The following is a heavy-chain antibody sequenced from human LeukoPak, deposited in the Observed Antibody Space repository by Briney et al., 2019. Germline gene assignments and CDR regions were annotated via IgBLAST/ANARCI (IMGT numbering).Heavy chain of an antibody. J-gene: IGHJ3*02. V-gene: IGHV3-48*03. CDR2: ISSSGSTI. CDR3: ARGLVGWQWLVNDAFDI. Sequence: GGSLRLSCAASGFTFSSYEMNWVRQAPGKGLEWVSYISSSGSTIYYADSVKGRFTISRDNAKNSLYLQMNSLRAEDTAVYYCARGLVGWQWLVNDAFDIWGQGTMVTVSS. CDR1: GFTFSSYE. D-gene: IGHD6-19*01.